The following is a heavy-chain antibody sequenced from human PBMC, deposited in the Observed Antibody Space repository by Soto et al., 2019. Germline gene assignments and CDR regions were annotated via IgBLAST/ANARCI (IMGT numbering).Heavy chain of an antibody. CDR2: ISGSGGST. Sequence: EVQLLESGGGLVQPGGSLRLSCAASGFTFSSYAMSWVRQAPGKGLEWVSAISGSGGSTYYADSVKGRFTISRDNSKNTLYLQMNSLRAEVTAVYYCAPHGTGAAAGISGGYWGQGTLVTVSS. CDR3: APHGTGAAAGISGGY. D-gene: IGHD6-13*01. CDR1: GFTFSSYA. J-gene: IGHJ4*02. V-gene: IGHV3-23*01.